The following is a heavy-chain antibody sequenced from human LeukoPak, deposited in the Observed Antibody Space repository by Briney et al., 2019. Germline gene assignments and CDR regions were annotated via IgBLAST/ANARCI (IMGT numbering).Heavy chain of an antibody. CDR3: ARAYVWGSYRPFDY. CDR2: IYYSGST. V-gene: IGHV4-39*01. CDR1: GGSISSSSYY. J-gene: IGHJ4*02. Sequence: SETLSLTCTVSGGSISSSSYYWGWIRQPPGKGLEWIGSIYYSGSTYYNPSLKSRVTISVDTSKNQFSLKLSSVTAADTAVYYCARAYVWGSYRPFDYWGQGTLVTVSS. D-gene: IGHD3-16*02.